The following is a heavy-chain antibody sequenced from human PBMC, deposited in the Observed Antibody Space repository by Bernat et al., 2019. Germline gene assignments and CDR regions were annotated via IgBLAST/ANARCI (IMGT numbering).Heavy chain of an antibody. V-gene: IGHV3-43*02. CDR3: AKAEKKKEPLPEYYYYYYMDV. CDR2: ISGDGGST. J-gene: IGHJ6*03. CDR1: GFTFDDYA. Sequence: EVQLVESGGGVVQPGGSLRLSCAASGFTFDDYAMHWVRQAPGKGLEWVSLISGDGGSTYYADSVKGRFTISRDNSKNSLYLQMNSLRTEDTALYYCAKAEKKKEPLPEYYYYYYMDVWGKGTTVTVSS. D-gene: IGHD1-26*01.